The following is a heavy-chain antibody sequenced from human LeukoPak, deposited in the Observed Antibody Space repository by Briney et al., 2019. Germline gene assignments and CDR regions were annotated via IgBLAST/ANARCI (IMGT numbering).Heavy chain of an antibody. CDR1: GFTFSSYS. D-gene: IGHD6-19*01. V-gene: IGHV3-21*01. CDR3: ARDHSSGWYERPLVY. CDR2: ISSSSSYI. Sequence: GGSLRLSCAASGFTFSSYSMNWVRQAPGKGLEWVSSISSSSSYIYYADSVKGRFTISRDNAKNSLYLQMNSLRAEDTAVYYCARDHSSGWYERPLVYWGQGTLVTVSS. J-gene: IGHJ4*02.